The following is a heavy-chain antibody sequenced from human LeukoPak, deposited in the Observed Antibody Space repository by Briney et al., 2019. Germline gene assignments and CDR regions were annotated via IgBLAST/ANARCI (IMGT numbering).Heavy chain of an antibody. D-gene: IGHD4-23*01. CDR2: INHSGST. J-gene: IGHJ4*02. CDR1: GGSFSGYY. V-gene: IGHV4-34*01. Sequence: SETLSLTCAVYGGSFSGYYWSWTRQPPGKGLEWIGEINHSGSTNYNPSLKSRVTISVDTSKNQFSLKLSSVTAADTAVYYCARGNDYGGNLDYWGQGTLVTVSS. CDR3: ARGNDYGGNLDY.